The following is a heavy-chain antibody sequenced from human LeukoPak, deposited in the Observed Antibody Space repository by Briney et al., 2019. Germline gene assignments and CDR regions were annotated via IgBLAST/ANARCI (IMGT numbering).Heavy chain of an antibody. V-gene: IGHV3-74*01. Sequence: GGSLRLSCSASGFTFSNYWMHWVRQAPGKGLVWVSRISSDGSSTSYADSVKGRFTNARDKAKNTLYLQMNSLRAEGTAVYYCARTAYSDYSLGFWGQGTLVTVSP. J-gene: IGHJ4*02. CDR3: ARTAYSDYSLGF. CDR2: ISSDGSST. D-gene: IGHD5-12*01. CDR1: GFTFSNYW.